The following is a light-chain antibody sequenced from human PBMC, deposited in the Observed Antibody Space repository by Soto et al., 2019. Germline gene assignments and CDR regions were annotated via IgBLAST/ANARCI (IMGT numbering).Light chain of an antibody. J-gene: IGKJ4*01. V-gene: IGKV1-39*01. CDR2: GAS. Sequence: DLQMTQSPASLAASVGDRVTITCRTSQTVNNYLNWYQHIPGKAPKLLIYGASSLQGGVPSRFSGTASGTDFTLTISNLQPEDFATYYCQQTYITPLTFGGGTRVDIK. CDR3: QQTYITPLT. CDR1: QTVNNY.